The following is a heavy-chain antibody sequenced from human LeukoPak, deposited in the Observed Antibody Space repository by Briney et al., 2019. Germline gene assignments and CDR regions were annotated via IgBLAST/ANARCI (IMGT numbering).Heavy chain of an antibody. CDR1: EFTFSDAR. CDR2: IKNKSDGGTS. D-gene: IGHD3-10*02. Sequence: GGSLRLSCAASEFTFSDARMTWVRQAPGKGLEWVGRIKNKSDGGTSDYAAPVKGRFIISRDDSKNTMYLQMNSLRTEDTGMYYCTTWVKTPTMSWYWGQGTLVTVSS. V-gene: IGHV3-15*01. CDR3: TTWVKTPTMSWY. J-gene: IGHJ4*02.